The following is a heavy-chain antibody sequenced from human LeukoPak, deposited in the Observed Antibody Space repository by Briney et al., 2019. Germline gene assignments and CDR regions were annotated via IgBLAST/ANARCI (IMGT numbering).Heavy chain of an antibody. V-gene: IGHV3-11*06. CDR3: ASSSYDILTGYYQGGDAFDI. Sequence: GGSLRLSCAAPGFTFSDYYMSWIRQAPGKGLEWVSYISSSSSYTNYADSVKGRFTISRDNAENSLYLQMNSLRTEDTAVYYCASSSYDILTGYYQGGDAFDIWGQGTMVTVSS. J-gene: IGHJ3*02. D-gene: IGHD3-9*01. CDR1: GFTFSDYY. CDR2: ISSSSSYT.